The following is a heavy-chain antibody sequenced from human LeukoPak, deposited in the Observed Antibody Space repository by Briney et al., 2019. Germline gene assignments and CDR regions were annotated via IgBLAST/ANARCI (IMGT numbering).Heavy chain of an antibody. V-gene: IGHV4-4*07. CDR3: AREGDYDFWSGPWDWFDP. J-gene: IGHJ5*02. D-gene: IGHD3-3*01. CDR2: IYTSGST. Sequence: SETLSLTCTVSGGSISSYYWSWIREPAGKGLEWIGRIYTSGSTNYNPCLKSRVTISVDKSKNQFSLKLRSVAAADTAVYYCAREGDYDFWSGPWDWFDPWGQGTLVTVSS. CDR1: GGSISSYY.